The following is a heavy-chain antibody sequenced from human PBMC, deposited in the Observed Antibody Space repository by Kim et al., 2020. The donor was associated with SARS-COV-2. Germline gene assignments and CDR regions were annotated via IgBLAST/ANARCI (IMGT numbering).Heavy chain of an antibody. J-gene: IGHJ4*02. CDR1: GGSISSYY. Sequence: SETLSLTCTVSGGSISSYYWSWIRQPPGKGLEWIGYIYYSGSTNYNPSLKSRVTISVDTSKNQFSLKLSSVTAADTAVYYCAREGRAGDIDYWGQGTLVTVSS. V-gene: IGHV4-59*01. D-gene: IGHD7-27*01. CDR2: IYYSGST. CDR3: AREGRAGDIDY.